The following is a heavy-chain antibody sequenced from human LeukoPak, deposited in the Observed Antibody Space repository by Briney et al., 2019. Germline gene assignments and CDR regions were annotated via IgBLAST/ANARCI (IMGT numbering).Heavy chain of an antibody. CDR1: GYSFNSYW. CDR3: ARSYNWNYTRFDP. V-gene: IGHV5-51*01. J-gene: IGHJ5*02. CDR2: IYPGDSDT. D-gene: IGHD1-7*01. Sequence: GESLKISCKGSGYSFNSYWIGWVRQMPGKGLEWMGIIYPGDSDTKYSPSFQGQVTISADKSISTAYLQWSSLKASDTAMYYCARSYNWNYTRFDPWGQGTLVTVSS.